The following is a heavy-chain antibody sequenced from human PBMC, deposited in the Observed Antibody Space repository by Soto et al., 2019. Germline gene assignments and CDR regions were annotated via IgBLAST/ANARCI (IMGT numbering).Heavy chain of an antibody. D-gene: IGHD2-15*01. CDR2: INHSGST. V-gene: IGHV4-34*01. J-gene: IGHJ6*03. CDR1: GGSFSGYY. CDR3: ARGDIVVVVAATNNYFYYYMDV. Sequence: QVQLQQWGAGLLKPSETLSLTCAVYGGSFSGYYWSWIRQPPGKGLEWIGEINHSGSTNYNPSLKSRVTISVDTSKNQFSLKLSSVTAADTAVYYCARGDIVVVVAATNNYFYYYMDVWGKGTTVTVSS.